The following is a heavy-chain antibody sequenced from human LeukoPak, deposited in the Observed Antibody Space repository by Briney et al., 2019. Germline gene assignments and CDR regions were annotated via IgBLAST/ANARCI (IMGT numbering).Heavy chain of an antibody. J-gene: IGHJ4*01. CDR3: AKGIYSSGWSYFDY. CDR1: GFTFSNSA. V-gene: IGHV3-23*01. D-gene: IGHD6-19*01. Sequence: QAGGSLRLSYAASGFTFSNSAMSWVRQAPGKGLEWVSTLSGSGITTYYADSVKGRFTISRDNSKNTLYLQMNSLRAEDTAVYYCAKGIYSSGWSYFDYWGHGTLVTVSS. CDR2: LSGSGITT.